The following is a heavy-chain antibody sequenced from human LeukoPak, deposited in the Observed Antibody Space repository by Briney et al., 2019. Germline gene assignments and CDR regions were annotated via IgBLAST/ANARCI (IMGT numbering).Heavy chain of an antibody. J-gene: IGHJ4*02. CDR3: AKDSGDDY. CDR2: ISYDGSNR. V-gene: IGHV3-30*18. CDR1: RFTFSSYW. Sequence: AGGSLRLSCAASRFTFSSYWMSWVRQAPGKGLEWVAVISYDGSNRYYADSVKGRFTISRDNSKNTLYLQMTSLRAEDTAVYYCAKDSGDDYWGQATLVTVSS.